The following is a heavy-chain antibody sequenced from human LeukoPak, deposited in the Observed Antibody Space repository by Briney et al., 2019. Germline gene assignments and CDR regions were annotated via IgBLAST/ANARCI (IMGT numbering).Heavy chain of an antibody. CDR2: INPNSGGT. J-gene: IGHJ4*02. Sequence: GASVKVSCTASGYTFTGYYMHWVRQAPGQGLEWMGWINPNSGGTKYSQNFQGRVTMTRDTSISTVYMELSRLTSDDTAVYYCARNAEYYDSSGYFPFDCWGQGTLVTVSS. V-gene: IGHV1-2*02. CDR1: GYTFTGYY. CDR3: ARNAEYYDSSGYFPFDC. D-gene: IGHD3-22*01.